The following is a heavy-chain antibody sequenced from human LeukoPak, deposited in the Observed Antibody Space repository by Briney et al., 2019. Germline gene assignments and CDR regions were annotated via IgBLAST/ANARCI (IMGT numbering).Heavy chain of an antibody. Sequence: AGGSLRLSCAASGFTFSSYSMNWVRQAPGKGLEWVSAISGSGGSTYYADSVKGRFTISRDNSKNTLYLQMNSLRAEDTAVYYCAKGDGVVVPAAIGYWGQGTLVTVSS. CDR3: AKGDGVVVPAAIGY. D-gene: IGHD2-2*02. CDR1: GFTFSSYS. J-gene: IGHJ4*02. V-gene: IGHV3-23*01. CDR2: ISGSGGST.